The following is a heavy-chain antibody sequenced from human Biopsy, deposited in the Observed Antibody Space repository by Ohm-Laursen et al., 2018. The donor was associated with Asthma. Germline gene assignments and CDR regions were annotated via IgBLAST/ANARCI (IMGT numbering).Heavy chain of an antibody. J-gene: IGHJ2*01. V-gene: IGHV1-69*13. CDR3: ARDQGDFWFFDL. CDR2: IIPIYRTT. Sequence: GASVKVSCKASGDTFSSCGVNWVRQAPGQGLEWMGEIIPIYRTTNYAQKFQGRVTITADEATSTAYMELSSLRSEDTAVYYCARDQGDFWFFDLWGRGSLVTVSS. CDR1: GDTFSSCG. D-gene: IGHD3-16*01.